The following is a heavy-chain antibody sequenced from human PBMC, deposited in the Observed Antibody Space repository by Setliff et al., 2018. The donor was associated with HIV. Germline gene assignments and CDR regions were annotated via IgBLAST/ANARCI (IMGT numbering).Heavy chain of an antibody. CDR3: ARTLRAAAMGYFGY. CDR2: IYHSGST. J-gene: IGHJ4*02. V-gene: IGHV4-38-2*01. D-gene: IGHD5-18*01. Sequence: SETLSLTCAVSGYSISSGYYWGWIRQPPGKGLEWIGSIYHSGSTYYNPSLKSRVTISVDTSKNQFSLKLTSVTAADTAVYYCARTLRAAAMGYFGYWGQGTLVTVSS. CDR1: GYSISSGYY.